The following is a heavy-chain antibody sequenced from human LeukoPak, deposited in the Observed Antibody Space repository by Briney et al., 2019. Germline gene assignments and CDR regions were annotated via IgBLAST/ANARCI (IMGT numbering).Heavy chain of an antibody. V-gene: IGHV1-69*13. CDR2: IIPIFGTA. Sequence: SVKVSCKASGGTFSSYAISWVRQAPGQGLEWMGGIIPIFGTANYAQKFQGRVTITADESTSTAYMELSSLRSEDTAVYYCARDLTDHYYGRDYYYYMDVWGKGTTVTVSS. J-gene: IGHJ6*03. CDR3: ARDLTDHYYGRDYYYYMDV. D-gene: IGHD3-10*01. CDR1: GGTFSSYA.